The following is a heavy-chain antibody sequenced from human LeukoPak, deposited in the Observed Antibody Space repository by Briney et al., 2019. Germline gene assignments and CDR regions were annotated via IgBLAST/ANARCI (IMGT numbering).Heavy chain of an antibody. CDR1: GGSISSYY. J-gene: IGHJ3*02. D-gene: IGHD3-3*01. CDR2: IYYSGST. V-gene: IGHV4-59*01. CDR3: ARDVGVASQYAFDI. Sequence: SETLSLTCTVSGGSISSYYWSWIRQPPGKGLEWIGYIYYSGSTNYNPSLKSRVTISVDTSKNQFSLKLSSVTAADTAVYYCARDVGVASQYAFDIWGQGTMVTVSS.